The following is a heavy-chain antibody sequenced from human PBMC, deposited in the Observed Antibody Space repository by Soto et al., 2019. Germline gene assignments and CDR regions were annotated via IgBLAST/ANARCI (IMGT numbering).Heavy chain of an antibody. Sequence: GGSLRLSCAASGFTFSAYWMSWVRQAPGKGLEWVANIKQDGSEKYYVDSVKGRFTISRDNPKNSVYLQMNSLRAEDTAVYYSARDLYSSSSFFDYWGPGALVTVSS. CDR3: ARDLYSSSSFFDY. J-gene: IGHJ4*01. D-gene: IGHD6-6*01. V-gene: IGHV3-7*03. CDR2: IKQDGSEK. CDR1: GFTFSAYW.